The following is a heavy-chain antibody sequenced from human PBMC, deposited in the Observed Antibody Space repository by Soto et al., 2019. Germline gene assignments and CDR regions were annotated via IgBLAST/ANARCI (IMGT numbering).Heavy chain of an antibody. CDR3: ARRTVREGYYGMDV. J-gene: IGHJ6*02. D-gene: IGHD1-1*01. CDR1: GGTFSSYA. CDR2: IIPIFGTA. V-gene: IGHV1-69*13. Sequence: SVKVSCKASGGTFSSYAISWVRQAPGQGLEWMGGIIPIFGTANYAQKFQGRVTITADESTSTDYMELSSLRSEDTAVYYCARRTVREGYYGMDVWGQGTKVTVYS.